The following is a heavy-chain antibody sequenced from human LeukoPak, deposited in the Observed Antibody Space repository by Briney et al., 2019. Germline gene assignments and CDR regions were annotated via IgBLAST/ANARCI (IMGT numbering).Heavy chain of an antibody. V-gene: IGHV4-34*01. Sequence: KPSETLSLTCAVYGGSFSGYYWSWIRRPPGKGLEWIGEINHSGSTNYNPSLKSRVTISVDTSKNQFSLKLSSVTAADTAVYYCARLRITMVRGVIPDYWGQGTLVTVSS. CDR2: INHSGST. D-gene: IGHD3-10*01. J-gene: IGHJ4*02. CDR3: ARLRITMVRGVIPDY. CDR1: GGSFSGYY.